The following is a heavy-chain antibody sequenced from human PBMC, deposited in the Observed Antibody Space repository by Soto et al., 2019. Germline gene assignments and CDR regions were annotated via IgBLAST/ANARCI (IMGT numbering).Heavy chain of an antibody. J-gene: IGHJ5*02. D-gene: IGHD5-12*01. CDR2: INPNSGGT. Sequence: ASVKVSCKASGYTFTGYYMHWVRQAPGQGLEWMGWINPNSGGTNYAQKFQGWVTMTRDTSISTAYMELSRLRSDDTAVYYCARALSGYDRRGGNWFDPWGQGTLVTVSS. CDR1: GYTFTGYY. V-gene: IGHV1-2*04. CDR3: ARALSGYDRRGGNWFDP.